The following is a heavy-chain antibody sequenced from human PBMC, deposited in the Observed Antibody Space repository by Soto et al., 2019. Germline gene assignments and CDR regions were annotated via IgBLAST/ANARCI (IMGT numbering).Heavy chain of an antibody. V-gene: IGHV1-69*02. CDR2: IIPILGIA. J-gene: IGHJ6*03. CDR1: GGTFSSYT. CDR3: ASSSTGTRWNYYYYYMVV. D-gene: IGHD1-1*01. Sequence: QVQLVQSGAEVKTPGSSVKVSCKASGGTFSSYTISWVRQAPGQGLEWMGRIIPILGIANYAQKFQGRVTITADKSTSTADMELSSLRSEDTAVYYCASSSTGTRWNYYYYYMVVWGKGTTVTVSS.